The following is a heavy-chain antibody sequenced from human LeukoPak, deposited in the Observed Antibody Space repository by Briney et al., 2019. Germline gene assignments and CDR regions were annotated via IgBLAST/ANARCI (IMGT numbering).Heavy chain of an antibody. CDR1: GFTFSSYG. CDR3: ARSFTMITSDAFNI. Sequence: GGSLRLSCAASGFTFSSYGMHWVRQAPGKGLEWVAFIRYDGSNKYYADSVKGRFTISRDNSKNTLYLQMNSLRAEDTALYFCARSFTMITSDAFNIWGQGTMVTVSS. D-gene: IGHD3-22*01. CDR2: IRYDGSNK. J-gene: IGHJ3*02. V-gene: IGHV3-30*02.